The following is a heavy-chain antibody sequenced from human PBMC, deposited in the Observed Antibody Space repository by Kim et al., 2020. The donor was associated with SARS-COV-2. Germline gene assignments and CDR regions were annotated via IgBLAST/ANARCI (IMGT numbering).Heavy chain of an antibody. CDR3: ARGPRGYSYGYVDY. D-gene: IGHD5-18*01. J-gene: IGHJ4*02. Sequence: ADSVKGRFTISGDNAKNSLYLQMNSLRAEDTAVYYCARGPRGYSYGYVDYWGQGTLVTVSS. V-gene: IGHV3-21*01.